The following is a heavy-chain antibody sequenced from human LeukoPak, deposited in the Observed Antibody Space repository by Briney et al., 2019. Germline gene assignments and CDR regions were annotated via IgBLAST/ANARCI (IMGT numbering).Heavy chain of an antibody. Sequence: PSEILSLTCAVYGGSFSGYYWSWIRQPPGKGLEWIGEINHSGSTNYKPSLKSRVTISVDTSKNQFSLKLSSVTAADTAVYYCARGALITIFGVVIMGAQGPYFDYWGQGTLVTVSS. V-gene: IGHV4-34*01. J-gene: IGHJ4*02. D-gene: IGHD3-3*01. CDR2: INHSGST. CDR3: ARGALITIFGVVIMGAQGPYFDY. CDR1: GGSFSGYY.